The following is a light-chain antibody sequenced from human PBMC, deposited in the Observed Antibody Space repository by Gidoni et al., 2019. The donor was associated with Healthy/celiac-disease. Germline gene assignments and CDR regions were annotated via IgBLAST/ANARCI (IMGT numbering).Light chain of an antibody. J-gene: IGKJ3*01. CDR1: QSVSSSY. Sequence: ESVLTQSPGTLSLSPGERATLSCRASQSVSSSYLAWYQQQPGQAPRLLIYGASSRATGIPDRFSGSGSGTDFTLTISRLEPEDFAVYYCQQYGSSPLTFGSWDQSGYQT. CDR3: QQYGSSPLT. V-gene: IGKV3-20*01. CDR2: GAS.